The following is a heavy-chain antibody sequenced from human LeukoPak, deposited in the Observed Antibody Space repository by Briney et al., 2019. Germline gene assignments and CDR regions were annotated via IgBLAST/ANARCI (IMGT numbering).Heavy chain of an antibody. J-gene: IGHJ4*02. V-gene: IGHV4-31*03. CDR1: GGSISSGGYY. Sequence: KASETLSLTCTVSGGSISSGGYYWSWIRQHAGKGLEWIGHIYYTGSTYYNPSLKSRVTISVDTSKNQFSLKLSSVTAADTAVYYCARVGGGGSSPFDYWGQGTLVTVSS. CDR2: IYYTGST. D-gene: IGHD2-15*01. CDR3: ARVGGGGSSPFDY.